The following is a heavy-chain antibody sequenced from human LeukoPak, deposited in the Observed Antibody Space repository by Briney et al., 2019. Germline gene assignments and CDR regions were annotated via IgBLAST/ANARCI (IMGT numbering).Heavy chain of an antibody. CDR2: ITGGSNII. V-gene: IGHV3-48*01. CDR1: GFDFSIHS. CDR3: ARDQGGVGY. J-gene: IGHJ4*02. D-gene: IGHD3-16*01. Sequence: GGSLRLSCAGSGFDFSIHSMNGVRQAPGKGLEWISYITGGSNIIYYGDSVRGRFTISRDNAKNSLYLQMNSLRAEDTAVYYCARDQGGVGYWGQGTLVTVSS.